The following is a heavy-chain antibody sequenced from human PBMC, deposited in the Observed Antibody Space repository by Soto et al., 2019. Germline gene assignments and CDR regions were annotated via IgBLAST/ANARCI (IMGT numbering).Heavy chain of an antibody. CDR1: GFTFRSYA. D-gene: IGHD6-13*01. J-gene: IGHJ5*02. CDR2: ISSSGGST. CDR3: AKGAAAVPSNWFDP. Sequence: GGSLRLSCAVSGFTFRSYALSWVRQAPGKGLEWVSAISSSGGSTYYADSVKGRFTISRDNSKNTLYLQMNSLRAEDTAVYYCAKGAAAVPSNWFDPWGQGTLVTVSS. V-gene: IGHV3-23*01.